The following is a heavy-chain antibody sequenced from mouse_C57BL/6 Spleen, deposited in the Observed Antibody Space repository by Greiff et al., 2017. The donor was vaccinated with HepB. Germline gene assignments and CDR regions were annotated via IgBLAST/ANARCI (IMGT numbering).Heavy chain of an antibody. V-gene: IGHV5-6*01. CDR3: ASFYGNYVEYFDV. Sequence: EVQLKESGGDLVKPGGSLKLSCAASGFTFSSYGMSWVRQTPDKRLEWVATISSGGSYTYYPDSVKGRFTISRDNAKNTLYLQMSSLKSEDTAMYYCASFYGNYVEYFDVWGTGTTVTVSS. D-gene: IGHD2-1*01. CDR2: ISSGGSYT. J-gene: IGHJ1*03. CDR1: GFTFSSYG.